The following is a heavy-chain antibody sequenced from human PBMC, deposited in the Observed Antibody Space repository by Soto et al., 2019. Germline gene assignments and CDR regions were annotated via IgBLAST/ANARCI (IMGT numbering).Heavy chain of an antibody. J-gene: IGHJ4*02. CDR1: GFTLSNFW. D-gene: IGHD1-26*01. CDR3: ASYRTLGC. Sequence: EVQLVESGGGLVQPGGSLRLSCAASGFTLSNFWMSWVRQAPGKGLEWVASIKEDGSEKTYVDSVKGRFTISRDNAQNPLYLQMNRLRVDDAAVYYCASYRTLGCWGQGTPVIVPS. CDR2: IKEDGSEK. V-gene: IGHV3-7*03.